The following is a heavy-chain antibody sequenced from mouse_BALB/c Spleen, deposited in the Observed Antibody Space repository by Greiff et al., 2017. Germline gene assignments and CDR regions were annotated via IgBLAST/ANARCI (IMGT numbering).Heavy chain of an antibody. J-gene: IGHJ3*01. CDR3: AREGSWFAY. V-gene: IGHV1-54*03. CDR2: INPGSGGT. Sequence: VQRVESGAELVRPGTSVKVSCKASGYAFTNYLIEWVKQRPGQGLEWIGVINPGSGGTNYNEKFKGKATLTADKSSSTAYMQLSSLTSDDSAVYFCAREGSWFAYWGQGTLVTVSA. CDR1: GYAFTNYL.